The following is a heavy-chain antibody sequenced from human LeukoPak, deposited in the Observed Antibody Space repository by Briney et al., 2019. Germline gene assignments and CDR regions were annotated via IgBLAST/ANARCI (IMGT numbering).Heavy chain of an antibody. Sequence: GGSLRLSCAASGFTFSSYSMNWVRQAPGKGLEWVSSISSSSSYIYYADSVKGRFTISRDNAKNSLYLQMNSLRAEDTAVYYCARDAEPVYYYGSGSYRLFAWFDPWGQGTLVTVSS. D-gene: IGHD3-10*01. CDR3: ARDAEPVYYYGSGSYRLFAWFDP. CDR1: GFTFSSYS. V-gene: IGHV3-21*01. J-gene: IGHJ5*02. CDR2: ISSSSSYI.